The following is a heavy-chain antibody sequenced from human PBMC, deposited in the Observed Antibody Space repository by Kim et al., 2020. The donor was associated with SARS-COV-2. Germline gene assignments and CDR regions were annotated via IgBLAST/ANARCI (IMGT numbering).Heavy chain of an antibody. Sequence: GGSLRLSCAASGFTFSSYRMSWVRQAPGKGLEWVANINDDGRDKNDVDSVKGRFTFFRDNADNSLYVQMNSLRAEDTAVYCSSSVLGYYTFDDWRQGTLV. D-gene: IGHD2-8*01. CDR1: GFTFSSYR. J-gene: IGHJ4*02. CDR2: INDDGRDK. V-gene: IGHV3-7*01. CDR3: SSVLGYYTFDD.